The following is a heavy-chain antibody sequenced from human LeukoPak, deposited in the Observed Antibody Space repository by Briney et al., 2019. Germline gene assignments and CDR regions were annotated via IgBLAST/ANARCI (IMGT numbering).Heavy chain of an antibody. CDR2: INPNSGGT. CDR3: ARDTRDFDWTLGTFDI. J-gene: IGHJ3*02. CDR1: GYTFTGYY. V-gene: IGHV1-2*02. D-gene: IGHD3-9*01. Sequence: ASVKVSCKASGYTFTGYYMHWVRQAPGQGLEWMGWINPNSGGTNYAQKFQGRVTMTRDTSISTAYMELSRLRSDDTAVYYCARDTRDFDWTLGTFDIWGQGTKVTVSS.